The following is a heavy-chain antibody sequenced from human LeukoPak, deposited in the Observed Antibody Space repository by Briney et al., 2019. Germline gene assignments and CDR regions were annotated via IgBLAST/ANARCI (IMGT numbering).Heavy chain of an antibody. V-gene: IGHV3-15*01. D-gene: IGHD3-10*01. CDR2: IRSKTDGGTT. J-gene: IGHJ4*02. Sequence: GGSLRLSCAASGFTFSNYWMSWVRQAPGKGLEWVGRIRSKTDGGTTDYAAPVKGRFTISRDDSKNTLYLQMNSLKTEDTAVYYCTTAAYGSGSYRDYWGQGTLVTVSS. CDR1: GFTFSNYW. CDR3: TTAAYGSGSYRDY.